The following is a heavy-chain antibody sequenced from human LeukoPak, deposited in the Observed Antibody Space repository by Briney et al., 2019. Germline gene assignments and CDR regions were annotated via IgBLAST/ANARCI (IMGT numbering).Heavy chain of an antibody. Sequence: SETLSLTCAVYGGSLRGYYWSWIRQPPGKGLEWMGEINHIGTTNYNQSLKSGVAISLDTSKNQFSLKLSSVTAADTAVYYCGRGRGDYSDSSDYSFSTNYFDYWGQGTLVTVSS. CDR1: GGSLRGYY. CDR2: INHIGTT. J-gene: IGHJ4*01. V-gene: IGHV4-34*01. CDR3: GRGRGDYSDSSDYSFSTNYFDY. D-gene: IGHD3-22*01.